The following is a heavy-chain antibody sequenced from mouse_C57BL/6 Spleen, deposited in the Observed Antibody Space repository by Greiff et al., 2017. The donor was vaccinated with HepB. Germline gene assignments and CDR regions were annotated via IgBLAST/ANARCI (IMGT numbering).Heavy chain of an antibody. Sequence: EVMLVESGEGLVKPGGSLKLSCAASGFTFSSYAMSWVRQTPEKRLEWVAYISSGGDYIYYADTVKGRFTISRDNARNTLYLQMSSLKSEDTAMYYCTRDYGSSYEDAMDYWGQGTSVTVSS. CDR1: GFTFSSYA. D-gene: IGHD1-1*01. CDR3: TRDYGSSYEDAMDY. CDR2: ISSGGDYI. V-gene: IGHV5-9-1*02. J-gene: IGHJ4*01.